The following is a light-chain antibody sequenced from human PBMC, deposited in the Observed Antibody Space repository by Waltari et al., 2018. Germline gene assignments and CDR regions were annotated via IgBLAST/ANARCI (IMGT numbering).Light chain of an antibody. J-gene: IGLJ3*02. CDR2: GIS. CDR3: CAYVGYSTWV. V-gene: IGLV2-23*02. Sequence: SALTQPASVSASPGQSITISCTGTSRDVGGYNLVSWDQKHTGNAPQVIIFGISKRPSGVSNRFSGSKSGNTASLTISGLQAEDEANYYCCAYVGYSTWVFGGGTKLTVV. CDR1: SRDVGGYNL.